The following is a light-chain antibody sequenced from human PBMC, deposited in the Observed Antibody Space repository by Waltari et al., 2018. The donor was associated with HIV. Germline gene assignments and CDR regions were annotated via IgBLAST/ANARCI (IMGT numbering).Light chain of an antibody. Sequence: IVLTQSPATLPVSLGERVTLSFRASQVIGSYLAWFQQKPGQVPTLLIYEGSVRATGIPARFSGSGSGTEVTLTIGSLQYEDCAVYFCHQYSDWPFSFGQGTKLDIK. CDR3: HQYSDWPFS. CDR1: QVIGSY. J-gene: IGKJ2*03. CDR2: EGS. V-gene: IGKV3-15*01.